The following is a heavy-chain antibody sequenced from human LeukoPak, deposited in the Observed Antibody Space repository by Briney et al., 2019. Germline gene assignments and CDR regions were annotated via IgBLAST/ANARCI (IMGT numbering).Heavy chain of an antibody. V-gene: IGHV3-23*01. CDR2: ISGSGGST. J-gene: IGHJ4*02. CDR3: AKDRIVVVPAAIAPVDY. D-gene: IGHD2-2*01. CDR1: GFTFDDYA. Sequence: GRSLRLSCAASGFTFDDYAMHWVRQAPGKGLEWVSAISGSGGSTYYADSVKGRFTISRDNSKNTLYLQMNSLRAEDTAVYYCAKDRIVVVPAAIAPVDYWGQGTLVTVSS.